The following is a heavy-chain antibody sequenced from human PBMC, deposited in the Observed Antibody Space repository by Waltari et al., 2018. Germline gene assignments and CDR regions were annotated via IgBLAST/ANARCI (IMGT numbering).Heavy chain of an antibody. CDR2: IDDSGRT. D-gene: IGHD3-9*01. CDR1: GGSISSHY. V-gene: IGHV4-59*11. Sequence: QVQLQESGPGLVKPSETLSLTCTVSGGSISSHYWSWIRQPPGKGREWIGYIDDSGRTNCTPTHKSRVTISVDTSKNQFSRKLGSVTAADTAVYYCATTYYDIVTGYNYYYYYLDVWGKGTTVTVSS. CDR3: ATTYYDIVTGYNYYYYYLDV. J-gene: IGHJ6*03.